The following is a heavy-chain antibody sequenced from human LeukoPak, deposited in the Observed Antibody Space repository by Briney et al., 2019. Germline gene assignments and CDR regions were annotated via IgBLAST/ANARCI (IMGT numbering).Heavy chain of an antibody. CDR2: ISWDGGST. Sequence: GGSLRLSCAASGFTFDDYTMHWVRQAPGKGLEWVSLISWDGGSTYYADSVKGRFTISRDNSKNTLYLQMNSLRAEDTAVYYCARDLDSGSFDYWGQGTLVTVSS. CDR1: GFTFDDYT. J-gene: IGHJ4*02. D-gene: IGHD3-10*01. V-gene: IGHV3-43*01. CDR3: ARDLDSGSFDY.